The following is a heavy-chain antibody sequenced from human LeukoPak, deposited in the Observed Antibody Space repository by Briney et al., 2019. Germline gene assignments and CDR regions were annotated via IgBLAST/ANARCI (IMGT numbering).Heavy chain of an antibody. V-gene: IGHV3-23*01. Sequence: PGGSLRLSCTASGFTFSSYSMSWVRQGPGTGLEGVSAISGSGDTTFYADAVRGRFTISRENYKQTLYLQVTSLRAEATAVYFCAKELTTERTPGVDSWGQGTLVTVSS. J-gene: IGHJ4*02. CDR2: ISGSGDTT. D-gene: IGHD4-17*01. CDR3: AKELTTERTPGVDS. CDR1: GFTFSSYS.